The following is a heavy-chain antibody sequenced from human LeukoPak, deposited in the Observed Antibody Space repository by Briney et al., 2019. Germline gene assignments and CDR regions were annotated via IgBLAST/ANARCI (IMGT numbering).Heavy chain of an antibody. CDR1: GGSISSSYW. CDR3: ARKKKEWDQGYYYYYYMDV. CDR2: VYHSGST. D-gene: IGHD1-26*01. Sequence: SETLSLTCAVSGGSISSSYWWSWVRQPPGKGLEWIGEVYHSGSTNYSPSLKSRVTLSVDKSKNQFSLKLSSVTAADTAVYYCARKKKEWDQGYYYYYYMDVWGKGTTVTISS. J-gene: IGHJ6*03. V-gene: IGHV4-4*02.